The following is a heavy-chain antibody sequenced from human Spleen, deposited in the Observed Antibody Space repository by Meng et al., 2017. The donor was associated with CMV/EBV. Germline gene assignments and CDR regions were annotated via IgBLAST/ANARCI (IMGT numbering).Heavy chain of an antibody. J-gene: IGHJ6*02. CDR2: IIPILGIA. CDR3: ARHYDFWSGYPSGGYYYGMDV. CDR1: GGTFSSYT. V-gene: IGHV1-69*02. D-gene: IGHD3-3*01. Sequence: SVKVSCKASGGTFSSYTISWVRQAPGQGLEWMGRIIPILGIANYAQKFQGRVTITADKSTSTAYMELSSLRSEDTAVYYCARHYDFWSGYPSGGYYYGMDVWGQETTVTVSS.